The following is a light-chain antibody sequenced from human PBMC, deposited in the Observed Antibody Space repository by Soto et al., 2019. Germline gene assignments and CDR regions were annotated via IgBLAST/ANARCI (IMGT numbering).Light chain of an antibody. V-gene: IGLV2-8*01. CDR2: EVS. Sequence: QSALTQPPSASGSPGQSVTISCTGTSSDVGGYNYVSWYQQHPGKAPKLMIYEVSKRPSGVPDRFSGSKSGNTASLTVSGLQAEDEADYYCSSYAGGNNLLFGGGTKLTLL. CDR1: SSDVGGYNY. J-gene: IGLJ2*01. CDR3: SSYAGGNNLL.